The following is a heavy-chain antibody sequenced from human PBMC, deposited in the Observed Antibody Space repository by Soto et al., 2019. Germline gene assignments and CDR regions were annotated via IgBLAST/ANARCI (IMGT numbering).Heavy chain of an antibody. CDR3: ARTSCSSTSCLIVDY. CDR2: ISGYNGDT. J-gene: IGHJ4*02. CDR1: GYTFTSYG. D-gene: IGHD2-2*01. Sequence: ASVKVSCKASGYTFTSYGINWVRQAPGQGLEWMGWISGYNGDTNYAQKFQGRVTMPTDTSTSTAYMELRSLRTDDTAIYYCARTSCSSTSCLIVDYWGQGTLVTVSS. V-gene: IGHV1-18*01.